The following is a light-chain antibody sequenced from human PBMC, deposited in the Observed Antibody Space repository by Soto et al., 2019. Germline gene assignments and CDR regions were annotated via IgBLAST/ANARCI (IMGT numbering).Light chain of an antibody. Sequence: EIVLTQSPGTLSMSPGESATLSCRTSQSVSSNYLAWYQKKPGQAPRLLIYGASSRATGIPDRFSGSGAGTDFTLTIRRLESEDFAVYYCQQYGSSPWTFGQGTKVDIK. CDR1: QSVSSNY. CDR2: GAS. CDR3: QQYGSSPWT. J-gene: IGKJ1*01. V-gene: IGKV3-20*01.